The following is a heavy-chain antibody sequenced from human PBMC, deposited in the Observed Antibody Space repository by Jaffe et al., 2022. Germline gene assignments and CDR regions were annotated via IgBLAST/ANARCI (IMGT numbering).Heavy chain of an antibody. CDR2: IRSKAYGGTT. J-gene: IGHJ6*03. D-gene: IGHD4-17*01. V-gene: IGHV3-49*04. CDR3: TRVRLRTVTTENYYYYYYMDV. Sequence: EVQLVESGGGLVQPGRSLRLSCTASGFTFGDYAMSWVRQAPGKGLEWVGFIRSKAYGGTTEYAASVKGRFTISRDDSKSIAYLQMNSLKTEDTAVYYCTRVRLRTVTTENYYYYYYMDVWGKGTTVTVSS. CDR1: GFTFGDYA.